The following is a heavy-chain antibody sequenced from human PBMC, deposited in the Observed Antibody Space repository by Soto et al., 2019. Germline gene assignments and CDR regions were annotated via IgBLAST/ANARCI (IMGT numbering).Heavy chain of an antibody. V-gene: IGHV3-11*01. CDR2: ISSSGSTI. D-gene: IGHD5-12*01. CDR1: GFTFSDYY. CDR3: ARDLKVATIDY. J-gene: IGHJ4*02. Sequence: GGSLRLSCAASGFTFSDYYMSWIRQAPGKGLEWVSYISSSGSTIYYADSVKGRFTISRDNAKNSLYLHMNSLRAEDTAVYYCARDLKVATIDYWGQGTLVTVSS.